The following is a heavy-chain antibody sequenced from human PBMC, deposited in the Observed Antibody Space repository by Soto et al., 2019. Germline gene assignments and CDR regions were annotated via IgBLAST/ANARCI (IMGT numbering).Heavy chain of an antibody. D-gene: IGHD4-17*01. CDR2: IDPSDSYT. J-gene: IGHJ6*02. Sequence: WESLKIYCQGSGYCFSSYWISWVRQMPGKGLEWMGRIDPSDSYTNYSPSFQGHVTISADKSISTAYLQWSSLKASDTALYYCARHLHNYGDYSYGMDVRCQGTTVTVSS. V-gene: IGHV5-10-1*01. CDR1: GYCFSSYW. CDR3: ARHLHNYGDYSYGMDV.